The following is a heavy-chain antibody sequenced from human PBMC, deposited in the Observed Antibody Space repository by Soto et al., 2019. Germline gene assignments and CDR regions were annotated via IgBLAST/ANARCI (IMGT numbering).Heavy chain of an antibody. D-gene: IGHD5-18*01. J-gene: IGHJ4*02. CDR1: GFTVSSNY. CDR2: IYSGGSA. Sequence: EVPLVESGGGLVQPGGSLRLSCAASGFTVSSNYMSWVRQAPGKGLEWVSVIYSGGSAYYADSVKGRFTISRDNSKNTLYLQMNSLRAEGTAVYYCARHGYSYGGGYFDYWGQGTLVTVSS. CDR3: ARHGYSYGGGYFDY. V-gene: IGHV3-66*04.